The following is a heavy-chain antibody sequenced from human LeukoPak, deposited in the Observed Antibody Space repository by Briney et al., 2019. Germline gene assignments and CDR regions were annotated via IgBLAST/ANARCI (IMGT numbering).Heavy chain of an antibody. D-gene: IGHD6-19*01. Sequence: ASVTVSCKASGYTFTPYDVHWVRQATGQGLEWMGRVNPNNGDTAYPQKFQGRVTITRDTSTNTVYMQLSRLKSDDTAVYYCARVGCSDISCWTWLDPWGQGTLVTVSS. CDR2: VNPNNGDT. CDR1: GYTFTPYD. J-gene: IGHJ5*02. V-gene: IGHV1-8*03. CDR3: ARVGCSDISCWTWLDP.